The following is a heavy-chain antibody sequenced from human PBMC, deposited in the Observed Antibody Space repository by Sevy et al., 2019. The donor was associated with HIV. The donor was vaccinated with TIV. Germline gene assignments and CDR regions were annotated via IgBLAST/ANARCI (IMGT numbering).Heavy chain of an antibody. V-gene: IGHV3-33*01. Sequence: GGSLRLSCAASGFTFSSYGMHWVRQAPGKGLEWVALIWVDGSNKYYADSVKGRFTISGAIAKNTLQLQMNSLRGEDTAVDYGVRDLEFYDNGVYGPAFLPDYWGQGTLVTVSS. J-gene: IGHJ4*02. CDR2: IWVDGSNK. CDR1: GFTFSSYG. CDR3: VRDLEFYDNGVYGPAFLPDY. D-gene: IGHD4-17*01.